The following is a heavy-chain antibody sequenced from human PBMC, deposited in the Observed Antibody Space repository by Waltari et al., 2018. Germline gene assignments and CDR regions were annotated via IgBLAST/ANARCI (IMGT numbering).Heavy chain of an antibody. CDR3: AMGNGAVIKDSFDT. V-gene: IGHV1-8*01. Sequence: QLQLVQSGAEVKKPGASVKVSCKASGYIFTSYDMNWVRQATGQGLEWMGWMNPNSGSTGYAQKFQGRVTMTRDTSISTAYMELSSLTSEDTAVYYCAMGNGAVIKDSFDTWGQGTMVTVSS. J-gene: IGHJ3*02. CDR2: MNPNSGST. D-gene: IGHD3-10*01. CDR1: GYIFTSYD.